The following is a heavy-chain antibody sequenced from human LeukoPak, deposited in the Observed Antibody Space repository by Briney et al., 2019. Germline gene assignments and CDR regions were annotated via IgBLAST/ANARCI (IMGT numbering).Heavy chain of an antibody. V-gene: IGHV1-46*01. D-gene: IGHD1-1*01. CDR2: INPSGGST. J-gene: IGHJ4*02. CDR1: GYTFTSYY. CDR3: ARETRIQGGDY. Sequence: ASVKVSCKASGYTFTSYYMHWVRQAPGQGLEWMGIINPSGGSTSYAQKFQGRVTMTRDMSTSTVYMELSSLRSEDTAVYYCARETRIQGGDYWGQGTLVTVSS.